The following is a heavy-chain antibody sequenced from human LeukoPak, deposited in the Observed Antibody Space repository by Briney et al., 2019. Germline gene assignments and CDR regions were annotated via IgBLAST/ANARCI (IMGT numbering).Heavy chain of an antibody. CDR1: GGSISSSSYY. V-gene: IGHV4-39*07. J-gene: IGHJ6*03. CDR2: IYYSGST. Sequence: SETLSLTCTVSGGSISSSSYYWGWIRQPPGKGLEWIGSIYYSGSTYYNPSLKSRVTISVDTSKNQFSLKLSSVTAADTAVYYCAKGPAAIRYYYYYMDVWGKGTTVTISS. CDR3: AKGPAAIRYYYYYMDV. D-gene: IGHD2-2*02.